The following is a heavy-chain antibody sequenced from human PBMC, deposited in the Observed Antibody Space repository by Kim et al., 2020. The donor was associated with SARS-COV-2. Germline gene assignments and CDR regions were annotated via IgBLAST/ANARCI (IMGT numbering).Heavy chain of an antibody. D-gene: IGHD6-13*01. Sequence: SETLSLTCTVSGGSISSYYWSWIRQPPGKGLEWIGYIYYSGSTNYNPSLKSRVTISVDTSKNQFSLKLSSVTAADTAVYYCARGRGSSSWHDWYFDLWGR. V-gene: IGHV4-59*01. CDR1: GGSISSYY. CDR3: ARGRGSSSWHDWYFDL. CDR2: IYYSGST. J-gene: IGHJ2*01.